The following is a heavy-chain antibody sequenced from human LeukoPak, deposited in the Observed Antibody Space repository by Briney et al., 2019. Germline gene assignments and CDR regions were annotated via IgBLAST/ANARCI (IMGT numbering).Heavy chain of an antibody. J-gene: IGHJ6*02. V-gene: IGHV1-8*01. CDR3: AREGGPSLRAYYYYGMDV. CDR2: MNPNSGNT. CDR1: GYTFTSYD. D-gene: IGHD1-26*01. Sequence: GASVKVSCKASGYTFTSYDINWVRQATGQGLEWMGWMNPNSGNTGYAQKFQGRVTMTRNTSISTAYMELSSLRSEDTAVYYCAREGGPSLRAYYYYGMDVWGQGTTVTVSS.